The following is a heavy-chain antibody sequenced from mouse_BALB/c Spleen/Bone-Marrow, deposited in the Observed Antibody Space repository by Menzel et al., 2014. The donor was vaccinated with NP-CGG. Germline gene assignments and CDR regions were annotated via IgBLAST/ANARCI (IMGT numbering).Heavy chain of an antibody. CDR2: INPDSSTI. CDR3: ARLNYYGNLFV. J-gene: IGHJ1*01. CDR1: GFDFSRYW. Sequence: EVQVVESGGGLVQPGGSLKLSCAASGFDFSRYWMSWVRLAPGKGLEWIGEINPDSSTINYTPSLKDKFIISRDNAXDTLYLQMSKVRSEDTALYYCARLNYYGNLFVWGAGTPVSVSP. D-gene: IGHD1-1*01. V-gene: IGHV4-1*02.